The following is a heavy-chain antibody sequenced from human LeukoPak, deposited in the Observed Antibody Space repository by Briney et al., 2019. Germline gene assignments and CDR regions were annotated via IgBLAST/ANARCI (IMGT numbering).Heavy chain of an antibody. J-gene: IGHJ4*02. Sequence: ASVKVSCKASGYTFTSYAMHWVRQAPGQRLEWMGWINAGNGNTRYSQKFQGRVTITRDTSASTAYMELSSLRSEDTAVYYCARVRPYSPFDYWGQGTLVTVSS. V-gene: IGHV1-3*01. CDR2: INAGNGNT. CDR3: ARVRPYSPFDY. CDR1: GYTFTSYA. D-gene: IGHD2-21*01.